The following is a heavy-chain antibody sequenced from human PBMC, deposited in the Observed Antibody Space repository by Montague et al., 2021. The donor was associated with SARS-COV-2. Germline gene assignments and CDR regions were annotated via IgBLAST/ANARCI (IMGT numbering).Heavy chain of an antibody. CDR3: ASGRGLYYESSGGLYYMDV. D-gene: IGHD3-22*01. CDR2: VNHSEST. J-gene: IGHJ6*03. CDR1: GGSFSGFY. V-gene: IGHV4-34*01. Sequence: SETLSLTCAASGGSFSGFYWSWVRQSPGPGLVWIGDVNHSESTNYNPSLKGRVTISVDMSTNQFSLRLRSVTAADTAVYYCASGRGLYYESSGGLYYMDVWGEGTTVTVSS.